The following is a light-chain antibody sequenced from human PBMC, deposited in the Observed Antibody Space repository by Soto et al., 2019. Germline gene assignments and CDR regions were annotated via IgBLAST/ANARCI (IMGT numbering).Light chain of an antibody. V-gene: IGKV1-39*01. Sequence: EIQMTQSPSSLSASVGDRVTITCRASQRFSSYLNWYQQKPGKAPKLLIYGVSSLQRGVPSRFSGSGSRTDFTLTISSLQPEDFATYYCQQSYSLPFTFGPGTKVDIK. CDR3: QQSYSLPFT. CDR1: QRFSSY. J-gene: IGKJ3*01. CDR2: GVS.